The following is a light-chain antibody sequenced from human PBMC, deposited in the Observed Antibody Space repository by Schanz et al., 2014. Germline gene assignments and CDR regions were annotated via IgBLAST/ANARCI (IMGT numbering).Light chain of an antibody. J-gene: IGKJ3*01. CDR2: DTS. CDR3: QQRSNWPRLFT. CDR1: QSIRSF. Sequence: EIVLTQSPATLSLSPGERATLSCRASQSIRSFLAWYQQKPGQAPRLLIYDTSTRATGIPARFSGSGSGTEFTLTISRLEPEDFAVYYCQQRSNWPRLFTFGPGTKVDIK. V-gene: IGKV3-11*01.